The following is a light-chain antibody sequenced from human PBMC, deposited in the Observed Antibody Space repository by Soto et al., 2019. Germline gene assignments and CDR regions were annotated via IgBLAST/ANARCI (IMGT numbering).Light chain of an antibody. CDR3: QQYHSAPRT. Sequence: DIQMTQSPSSLSASVGDRVTITCRANQDISYYLAWYQQKQGKVPKLLIYGASTLQSGVPSRFSGSGSGTDFTLTISSLQPEDIATYYCQQYHSAPRTFGEGTKVEIK. CDR2: GAS. CDR1: QDISYY. V-gene: IGKV1-27*01. J-gene: IGKJ1*01.